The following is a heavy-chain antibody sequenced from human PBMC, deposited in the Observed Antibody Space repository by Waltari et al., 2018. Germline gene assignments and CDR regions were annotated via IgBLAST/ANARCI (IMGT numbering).Heavy chain of an antibody. J-gene: IGHJ4*02. CDR1: GFTFSSYS. Sequence: EVQLVESGGGLVKPGGSLRLSCAASGFTFSSYSMNWVRQAPGKGLEWVSSISSSSSYIYYADSGKGRFTISRDNAKNSLYLQMNSRRAEDTAVYYCARERGLGYFDYWGQGTLVTVSS. CDR3: ARERGLGYFDY. CDR2: ISSSSSYI. V-gene: IGHV3-21*01. D-gene: IGHD3-16*01.